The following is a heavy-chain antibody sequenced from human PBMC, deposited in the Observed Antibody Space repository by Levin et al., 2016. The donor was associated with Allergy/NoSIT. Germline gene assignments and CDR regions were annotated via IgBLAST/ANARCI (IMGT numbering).Heavy chain of an antibody. D-gene: IGHD3-22*01. CDR2: INHSGST. CDR3: ARDGMIVVVTPPGVWFDP. J-gene: IGHJ5*02. V-gene: IGHV4-34*01. CDR1: GGSFSGYY. Sequence: SETLSLTCAVYGGSFSGYYWSWIRQPPGKGLEWIGEINHSGSTNYNPSLKSRVTISVDTSKNQFSLKLSSVTAADTAVYYCARDGMIVVVTPPGVWFDPWGQGTLVTVSS.